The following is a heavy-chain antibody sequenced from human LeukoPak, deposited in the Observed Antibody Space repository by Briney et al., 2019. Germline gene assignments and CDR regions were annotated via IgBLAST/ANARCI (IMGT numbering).Heavy chain of an antibody. CDR2: ISSSGSNI. J-gene: IGHJ4*02. V-gene: IGHV3-48*03. CDR1: GFTFSSYE. Sequence: PGGSLRLSCAASGFTFSSYEMNWVRQAPGKGLEWVSYISSSGSNIYYADSVKGRFTISRDNAKNSLYLQMNSLRAEDTAVYYCARGWISDSFDYWGQGTLVTVFS. CDR3: ARGWISDSFDY. D-gene: IGHD5-12*01.